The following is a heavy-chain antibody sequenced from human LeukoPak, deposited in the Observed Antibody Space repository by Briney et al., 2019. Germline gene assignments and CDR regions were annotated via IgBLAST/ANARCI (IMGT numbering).Heavy chain of an antibody. CDR2: ISSSGSTI. CDR1: GFTFSDYY. V-gene: IGHV3-11*01. J-gene: IGHJ4*02. Sequence: GGSLRLSCAAPGFTFSDYYMSWIRQAPGKGLEWVSYISSSGSTIYYADSVKGRFTISRDNAKNSLYLQMNSLRAEDTAVYYYARQSYYYDSSGHYVYYFDYWGQGTLVTVSS. CDR3: ARQSYYYDSSGHYVYYFDY. D-gene: IGHD3-22*01.